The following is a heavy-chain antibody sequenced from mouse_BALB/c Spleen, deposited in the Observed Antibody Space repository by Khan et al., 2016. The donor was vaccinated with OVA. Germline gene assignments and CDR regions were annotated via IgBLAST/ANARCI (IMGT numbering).Heavy chain of an antibody. J-gene: IGHJ3*01. CDR1: GYTFTSYW. D-gene: IGHD2-3*01. CDR3: ASAIYDGYPPFAY. V-gene: IGHV1-7*01. CDR2: SNPSTGYI. Sequence: QVQLQQSGAELAKPGASVKMSCKASGYTFTSYWMHWVKQRPGQGLEWIGYSNPSTGYIEYNQKFKDKATLTAEKSSSTAYLQLSSLTSEDSAVYYCASAIYDGYPPFAYWGQGTLVTVSA.